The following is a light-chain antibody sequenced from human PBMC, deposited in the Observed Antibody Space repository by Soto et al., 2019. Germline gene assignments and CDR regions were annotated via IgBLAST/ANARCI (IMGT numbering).Light chain of an antibody. J-gene: IGKJ5*01. CDR2: GAS. Sequence: EIVLTQSPGTLSLSPGERATLSCRASQSVSSSYLAWYQQKPGQAPRLLIYGASSRATGIPDRFSSSGSGTDFTLTISRLEAEDFAVYYCQQYGSSPPVTFGQGTRLEIK. V-gene: IGKV3-20*01. CDR3: QQYGSSPPVT. CDR1: QSVSSSY.